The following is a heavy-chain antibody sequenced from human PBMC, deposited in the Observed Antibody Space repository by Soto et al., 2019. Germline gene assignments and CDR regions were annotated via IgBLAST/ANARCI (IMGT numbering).Heavy chain of an antibody. CDR3: ARAPGGDTVGPPKGL. CDR1: GFTFSSYG. J-gene: IGHJ6*02. D-gene: IGHD4-17*01. V-gene: IGHV3-33*01. Sequence: GGSLRLSCAASGFTFSSYGMHWVRQAPGKGLEWVAVIWYDGSNKYYADSVKGRFTISRDNSKNTLYLQMNSLRAEDTAVYYCARAPGGDTVGPPKGLWGQGTTVTVSS. CDR2: IWYDGSNK.